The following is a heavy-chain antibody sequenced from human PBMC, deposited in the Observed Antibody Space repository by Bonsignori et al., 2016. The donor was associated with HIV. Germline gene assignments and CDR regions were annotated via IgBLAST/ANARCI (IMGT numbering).Heavy chain of an antibody. CDR3: AREEDGASLNIGH. CDR1: QFTFSAYS. D-gene: IGHD5-24*01. J-gene: IGHJ4*02. V-gene: IGHV3-48*02. Sequence: GGSLRLSCAASQFTFSAYSFHWVRQAPGKGLEWISYIHFSGHTTFYADSVKGRFTISRDSDRNSVSLQMFRLTEEDTGVYFCAREEDGASLNIGHWGLGTLVTVSS. CDR2: IHFSGHTT.